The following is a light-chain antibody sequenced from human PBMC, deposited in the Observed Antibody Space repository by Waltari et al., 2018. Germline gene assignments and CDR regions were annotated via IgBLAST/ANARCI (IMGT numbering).Light chain of an antibody. J-gene: IGKJ1*01. Sequence: EIAMTQSPATLSVSPGERATLSCRASQSVSNNVVWYQQKPGQAPRLLIYDASTRATDIPARFSGSGSGTEFTLTISSLQSEDSAVYYCQQYNTWLRTFGQGTKVEI. CDR2: DAS. V-gene: IGKV3-15*01. CDR3: QQYNTWLRT. CDR1: QSVSNN.